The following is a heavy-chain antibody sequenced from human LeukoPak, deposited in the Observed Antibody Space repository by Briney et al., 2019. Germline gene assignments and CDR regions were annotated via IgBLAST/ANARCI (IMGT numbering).Heavy chain of an antibody. V-gene: IGHV4-59*01. CDR2: IYYSGGT. D-gene: IGHD2-15*01. J-gene: IGHJ4*02. CDR3: ARGKWYGDY. CDR1: NGSTSTYY. Sequence: SETLSLTCTVSNGSTSTYYWTWIRQSPGKGLEWIGYIYYSGGTNYNPSLKSRVTISVDTSKNQFSLKLNSVTAADTAVYYCARGKWYGDYWGQGTLVTVSS.